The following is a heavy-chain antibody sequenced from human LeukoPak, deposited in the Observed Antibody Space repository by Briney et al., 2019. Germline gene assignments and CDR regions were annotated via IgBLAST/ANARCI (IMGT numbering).Heavy chain of an antibody. CDR1: GYSTSSGYY. CDR2: IYHSGST. J-gene: IGHJ3*02. V-gene: IGHV4-38-2*01. CDR3: ARHWQWLRSFAGPFDI. D-gene: IGHD5-12*01. Sequence: SETLSLTCAVSGYSTSSGYYWGWIRQPPGKGLEWIGSIYHSGSTYYNPSLKSRVTISVDTSKNQFSLKLSSVTAADTAVYYCARHWQWLRSFAGPFDIWGQGTMVTVSS.